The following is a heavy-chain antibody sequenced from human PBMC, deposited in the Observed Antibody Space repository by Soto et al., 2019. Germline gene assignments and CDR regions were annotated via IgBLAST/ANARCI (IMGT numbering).Heavy chain of an antibody. Sequence: PSETLSLTCTVSGGSISSYYWNWIRQPPGKGLEWIGYIYYSGSTNYNPSLKSRVTISIDTSKNQFSLKLSSVTAADTAVYYCARRSGYDLHFDYWGQGTLVTVS. CDR1: GGSISSYY. D-gene: IGHD5-12*01. V-gene: IGHV4-59*08. J-gene: IGHJ4*02. CDR3: ARRSGYDLHFDY. CDR2: IYYSGST.